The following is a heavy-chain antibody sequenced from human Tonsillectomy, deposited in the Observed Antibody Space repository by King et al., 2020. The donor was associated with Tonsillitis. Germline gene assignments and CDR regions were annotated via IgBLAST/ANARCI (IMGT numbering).Heavy chain of an antibody. Sequence: QLQESGPGLVKPSQTLSLTCNVSGGSISSGGYYWSWIRQPAGKGLEWIGRIYTSGNTNYNPSLKSRVTMSVDTSKNQFFLKLSSVTAADAAVDYCARARSSWREYYYYFFYMDVWGKGTSVTVSS. CDR3: ARARSSWREYYYYFFYMDV. V-gene: IGHV4-61*02. CDR2: IYTSGNT. J-gene: IGHJ6*03. D-gene: IGHD6-13*01. CDR1: GGSISSGGYY.